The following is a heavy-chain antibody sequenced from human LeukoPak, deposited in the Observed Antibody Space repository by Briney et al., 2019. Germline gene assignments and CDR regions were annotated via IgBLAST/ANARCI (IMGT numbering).Heavy chain of an antibody. CDR3: AKCPYSSGWHHFDY. J-gene: IGHJ4*02. D-gene: IGHD6-19*01. CDR1: GFTFSTYA. V-gene: IGHV3-23*01. Sequence: GGSLRLSCAASGFTFSTYAMSWVRQAPGKGLEWVSAISGSGGSTYYADSVKGRFTITRDNSKNTLYLQMNSLRAEDTAVYYCAKCPYSSGWHHFDYWGQGTLVTVSS. CDR2: ISGSGGST.